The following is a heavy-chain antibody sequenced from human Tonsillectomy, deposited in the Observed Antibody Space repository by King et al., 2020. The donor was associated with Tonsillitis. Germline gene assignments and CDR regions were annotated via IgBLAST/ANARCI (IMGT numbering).Heavy chain of an antibody. CDR2: ISSSSSYI. V-gene: IGHV3-21*01. D-gene: IGHD3-10*01. Sequence: DVQLVESGGGLVKPGGSLRLSCAASGFTFSSYSMNWVRQAPGKGLEWVSSISSSSSYIYYADSVKGRFTISRDNAKNSLYLQMNSLRAEDTAVYYCARDALLWFGELRAPLDYWGQGTLVTVSS. CDR3: ARDALLWFGELRAPLDY. CDR1: GFTFSSYS. J-gene: IGHJ4*02.